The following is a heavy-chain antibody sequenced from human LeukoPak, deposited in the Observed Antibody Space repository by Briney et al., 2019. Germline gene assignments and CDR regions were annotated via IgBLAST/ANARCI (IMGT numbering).Heavy chain of an antibody. CDR2: ISGSGGST. CDR1: GFTFSSYA. Sequence: GGSLRLSCAASGFTFSSYAMSWVRQAPGKGLEWVSAISGSGGSTYYADSVKGRFTISRDNSKNTLYLQMNSLRAEDTAVYYCAKGYSYGYAGRLDYWGQGTLVTVSS. J-gene: IGHJ4*02. CDR3: AKGYSYGYAGRLDY. V-gene: IGHV3-23*01. D-gene: IGHD5-18*01.